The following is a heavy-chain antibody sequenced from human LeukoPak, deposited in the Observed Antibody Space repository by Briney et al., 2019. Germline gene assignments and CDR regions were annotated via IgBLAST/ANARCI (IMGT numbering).Heavy chain of an antibody. CDR2: ISDSGGST. D-gene: IGHD3-22*01. J-gene: IGHJ4*02. CDR1: GITLSNYG. Sequence: PGGSLRLSCAVSGITLSNYGMSWVRQAPGKGLEWVAGISDSGGSTNYADSVKGRFTISRDNAKNTLYLQMNSLRAEDTAVYFCAKTGVVIWVILVGFPKQAYFLDSWGQGALVTVSS. CDR3: AKTGVVIWVILVGFPKQAYFLDS. V-gene: IGHV3-23*01.